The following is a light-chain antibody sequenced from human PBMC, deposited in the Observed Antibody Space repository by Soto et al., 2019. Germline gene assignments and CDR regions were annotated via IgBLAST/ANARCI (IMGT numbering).Light chain of an antibody. CDR2: DVN. J-gene: IGLJ1*01. CDR1: SSDVGGYNY. Sequence: QSALTQPASVSGSPGQSITIPCTGTSSDVGGYNYVSWYQHNPGKAPKLMMYDVNNRPSGVSNRFSGSKSGNAASLTISGLQAEDEADYFCKSCTSSSTYVFGTGTKVTVL. CDR3: KSCTSSSTYV. V-gene: IGLV2-14*03.